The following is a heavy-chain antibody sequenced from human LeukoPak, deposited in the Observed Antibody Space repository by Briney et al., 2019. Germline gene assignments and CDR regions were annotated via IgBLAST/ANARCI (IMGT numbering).Heavy chain of an antibody. J-gene: IGHJ4*02. CDR1: GYTITGYY. D-gene: IGHD1-1*01. CDR3: GRDRHWNQGNFDY. V-gene: IGHV1-2*02. Sequence: AASVKVSCKAFGYTITGYYIHWVRQAPGQGLEWMGWINPNNGGTNSAQKFQGRVTMTRDTSIGTAYMELNRLTYDDTAMYYCGRDRHWNQGNFDYWGQGTLVTVSS. CDR2: INPNNGGT.